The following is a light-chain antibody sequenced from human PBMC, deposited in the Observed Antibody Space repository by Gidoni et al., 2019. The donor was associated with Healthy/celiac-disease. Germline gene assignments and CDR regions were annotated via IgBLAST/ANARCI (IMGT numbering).Light chain of an antibody. J-gene: IGKJ4*01. CDR3: QQYDNLPLT. V-gene: IGKV1-33*01. CDR2: DAS. Sequence: DIQMTQSPSSPPASVGDRVTITCQASQDITNFLNWYQQKPGKAPQLLIYDASTLETGVPSRFSGSGSGTDFTFTIISLQPEDIATYYCQQYDNLPLTFGGGTKVQIQ. CDR1: QDITNF.